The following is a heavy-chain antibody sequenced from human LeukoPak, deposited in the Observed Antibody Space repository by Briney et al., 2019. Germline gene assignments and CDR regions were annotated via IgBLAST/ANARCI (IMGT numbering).Heavy chain of an antibody. Sequence: SETLSLTCAVYGGSFSGYYWSWIRQPPGKGLEWIGEINHSGSTNYNPSLKSRVTISVDTSKNQFTLKLSSVTAEDTAVYYCARPLMYYYGSETYFWFDPWGQGTLVTVSS. CDR2: INHSGST. CDR3: ARPLMYYYGSETYFWFDP. J-gene: IGHJ5*02. D-gene: IGHD3-10*01. V-gene: IGHV4-34*01. CDR1: GGSFSGYY.